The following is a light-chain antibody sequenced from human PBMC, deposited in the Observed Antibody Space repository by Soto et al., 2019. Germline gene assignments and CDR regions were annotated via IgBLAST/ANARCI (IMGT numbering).Light chain of an antibody. V-gene: IGKV3D-15*01. Sequence: PGERATLSCRASQSVSSSYLAWYQQKPGQAPRLLIYGASNRATGIPDRFSGSGSGTDFTLTISSLQSEDFAVYYCQQYTNWPKTFGPGTKVDIK. CDR2: GAS. CDR1: QSVSSSY. J-gene: IGKJ1*01. CDR3: QQYTNWPKT.